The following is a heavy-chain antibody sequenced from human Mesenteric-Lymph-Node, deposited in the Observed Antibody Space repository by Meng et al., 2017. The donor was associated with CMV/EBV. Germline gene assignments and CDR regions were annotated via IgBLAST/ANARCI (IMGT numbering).Heavy chain of an antibody. J-gene: IGHJ3*02. V-gene: IGHV4-39*02. D-gene: IGHD3-22*01. CDR3: ARETGKFRETYRYDGSGRSDAFDI. Sequence: GSLRLSCTVSGGSISSSSYYWGWIRQPPGKGLEWIGSIYYSGSTYYNPSLKSRVTISVDTSKNQFSLKLSSVTAAGTAVYYCARETGKFRETYRYDGSGRSDAFDIWGQGTMVTVSS. CDR2: IYYSGST. CDR1: GGSISSSSYY.